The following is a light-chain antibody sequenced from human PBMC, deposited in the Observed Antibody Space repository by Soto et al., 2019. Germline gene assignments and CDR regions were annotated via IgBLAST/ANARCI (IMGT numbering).Light chain of an antibody. CDR3: CSYGGSRAV. CDR1: SSDVGSPNL. J-gene: IGLJ7*01. CDR2: EVS. V-gene: IGLV2-23*02. Sequence: QSALTPPASVAGSPGQSITISCTGTSSDVGSPNLVSWYQQHPGQAPKLMIYEVSKRPLGVSARFSASKSGNTASLTISGLQAEDEADYYCCSYGGSRAVFGGGTQLTVL.